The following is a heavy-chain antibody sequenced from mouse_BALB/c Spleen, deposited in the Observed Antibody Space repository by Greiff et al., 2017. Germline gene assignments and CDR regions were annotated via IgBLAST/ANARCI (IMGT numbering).Heavy chain of an antibody. J-gene: IGHJ2*01. Sequence: EVQVVESGGGLVQPGGSRKLSCAASGFTFSSFGMHWVRQAPEKGLEWVAYISSGSSTIYYADTVKGRFTISRDNPKNTLFLQMTSLRSEDTAMYYCARYLYYYGSSYLDYWGQGTTLTVSS. V-gene: IGHV5-17*02. CDR1: GFTFSSFG. CDR2: ISSGSSTI. D-gene: IGHD1-1*01. CDR3: ARYLYYYGSSYLDY.